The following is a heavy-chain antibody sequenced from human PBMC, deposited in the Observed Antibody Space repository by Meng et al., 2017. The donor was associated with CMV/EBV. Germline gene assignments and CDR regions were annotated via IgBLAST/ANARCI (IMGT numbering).Heavy chain of an antibody. CDR1: GFTFSSYA. D-gene: IGHD1-26*01. Sequence: GGSLRLSCAASGFTFSSYAMHWVRQAPGKGLEWVAVISYDGSNKYYADFVKGRFTISRDNSKNTLYLQMNSLRAEDTAVYYCARDGVVGAYFDYWGQGTLVTVSS. CDR2: ISYDGSNK. J-gene: IGHJ4*02. V-gene: IGHV3-30-3*01. CDR3: ARDGVVGAYFDY.